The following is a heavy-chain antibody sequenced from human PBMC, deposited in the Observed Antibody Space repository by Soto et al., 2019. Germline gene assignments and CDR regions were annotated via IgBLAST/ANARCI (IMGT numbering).Heavy chain of an antibody. CDR1: GSSMTTYY. J-gene: IGHJ6*02. CDR2: IYNSGRGST. CDR3: ARDPHMVRGVYYYGMDV. V-gene: IGHV4-59*01. D-gene: IGHD3-10*01. Sequence: PSETLSLTCSVSGSSMTTYYWHWIRQAPGKGLEWIGFIYNSGRGSTGSNPSLSSRVTFSIETSKNQFSLKLDSVTAADTAVYYCARDPHMVRGVYYYGMDVWGQGTTVTVSS.